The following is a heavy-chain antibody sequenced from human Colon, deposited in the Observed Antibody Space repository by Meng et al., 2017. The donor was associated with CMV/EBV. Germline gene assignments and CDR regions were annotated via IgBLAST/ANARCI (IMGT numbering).Heavy chain of an antibody. CDR2: IIPIFGTA. V-gene: IGHV1-69*05. Sequence: SVKVSCKASGGTFSSYAISWVRQAPGQGLEWMGGIIPIFGTANYAQKFQGRVTITTDESTSTAYMELSSLRSEDTAVYYCPRSRPGYSSSQLDYYYGMDVWGQGTTVTVSS. CDR1: GGTFSSYA. CDR3: PRSRPGYSSSQLDYYYGMDV. J-gene: IGHJ6*02. D-gene: IGHD6-13*01.